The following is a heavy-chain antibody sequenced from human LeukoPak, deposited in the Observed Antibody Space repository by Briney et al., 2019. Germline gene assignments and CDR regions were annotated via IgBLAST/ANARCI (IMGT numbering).Heavy chain of an antibody. J-gene: IGHJ3*02. CDR2: IYYNGRT. V-gene: IGHV4-59*08. CDR3: ARHGGTPAINDAFDI. D-gene: IGHD1/OR15-1a*01. CDR1: GGSIISYY. Sequence: SETLSLTCTVSGGSIISYYWSWIRQPPGKGLEWIGYIYYNGRTTYHPSLTRRVTISVDTSNNQFSLNLSSVSAADTAVYYCARHGGTPAINDAFDIWGRGTMVTVSS.